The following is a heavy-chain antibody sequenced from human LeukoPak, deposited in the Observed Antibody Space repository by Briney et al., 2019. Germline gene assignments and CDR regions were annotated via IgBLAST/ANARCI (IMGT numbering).Heavy chain of an antibody. Sequence: SETLSLTCSVSDGSIRNSNYFWAWIRQPPGKGLEWIGSIYYSGSTYYNPSLKSRVTISVDTSKNQFSLKLSSVTAADTAVYYCARLRVNQLVGYWGQGTLVTVSS. J-gene: IGHJ4*02. CDR1: DGSIRNSNYF. D-gene: IGHD6-13*01. CDR3: ARLRVNQLVGY. V-gene: IGHV4-39*01. CDR2: IYYSGST.